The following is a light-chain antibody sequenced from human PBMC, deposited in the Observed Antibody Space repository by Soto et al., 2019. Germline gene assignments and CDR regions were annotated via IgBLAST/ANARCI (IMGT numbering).Light chain of an antibody. Sequence: DIQLTQSPSFLSASVGDRVTISCRASQGITDFLAWYQQKPGKAPKLLIYAASTLQSGVPSRFSGSASGTEFTLTISSLQPEEFATYFCQQFNVYPLTFGGGTMLEIK. CDR3: QQFNVYPLT. CDR2: AAS. J-gene: IGKJ4*01. V-gene: IGKV1-9*01. CDR1: QGITDF.